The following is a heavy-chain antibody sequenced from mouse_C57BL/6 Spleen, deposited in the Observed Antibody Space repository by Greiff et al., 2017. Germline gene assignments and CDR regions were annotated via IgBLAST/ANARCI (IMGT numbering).Heavy chain of an antibody. J-gene: IGHJ4*01. D-gene: IGHD2-1*01. Sequence: QVQLKESGPGLVAPSQSLSITCTVSGFSLTSYGVHWVRQPPGKGLEWLVVIWCDGSTYYTSALKSRLSISTDNSKSQIVVKMNSLQTDDTDMYYGARLYGNYEGAMDYWGQGTSVTVSS. CDR1: GFSLTSYG. CDR2: IWCDGST. V-gene: IGHV2-6*03. CDR3: ARLYGNYEGAMDY.